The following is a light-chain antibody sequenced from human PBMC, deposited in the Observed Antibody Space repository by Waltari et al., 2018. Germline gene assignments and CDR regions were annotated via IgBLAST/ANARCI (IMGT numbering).Light chain of an antibody. V-gene: IGKV3-15*01. CDR1: QSVSSN. CDR2: GAS. Sequence: EIVMTQSPATLSVSPGERATLACRASQSVSSNLAWYQQKPGQAPRLLSYGASTRATGIPARFSGSGSGAEFTLTISSLQSEDFAVYCCQQYNNWPTTFGQGTTVEIK. J-gene: IGKJ1*01. CDR3: QQYNNWPTT.